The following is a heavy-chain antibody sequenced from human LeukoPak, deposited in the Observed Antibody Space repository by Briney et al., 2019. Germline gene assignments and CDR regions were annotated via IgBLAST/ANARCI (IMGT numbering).Heavy chain of an antibody. CDR2: ISSSSSYI. D-gene: IGHD2-15*01. Sequence: GGSLRLSCAASGFTFSSYSMNWVRQAPGKGLEWVSSISSSSSYIYYADSVKGRFTISRDNAKNSLYLQMNSLRAEDTAVYYCAREGGNTATHYYYYYMDVWGKGTTVTVSS. CDR1: GFTFSSYS. J-gene: IGHJ6*03. CDR3: AREGGNTATHYYYYYMDV. V-gene: IGHV3-21*01.